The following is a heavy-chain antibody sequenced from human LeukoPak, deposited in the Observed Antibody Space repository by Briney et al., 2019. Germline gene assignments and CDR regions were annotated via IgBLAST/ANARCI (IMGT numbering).Heavy chain of an antibody. Sequence: GGSLRLSCEASKFTFSSYEMNWVRRAPGKGLEWVSYISGGGETTYYAESVKGRFTISRDNAKSFLYLQLSGLRAEDTAVYYCARSGSFFDYWGQGTLVTVSS. CDR1: KFTFSSYE. CDR3: ARSGSFFDY. V-gene: IGHV3-48*03. D-gene: IGHD1-26*01. CDR2: ISGGGETT. J-gene: IGHJ4*02.